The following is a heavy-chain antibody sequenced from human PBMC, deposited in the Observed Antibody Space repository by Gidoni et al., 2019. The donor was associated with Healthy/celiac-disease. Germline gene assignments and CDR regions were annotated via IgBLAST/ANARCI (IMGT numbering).Heavy chain of an antibody. Sequence: QVQLQESGPGLVKPSETLSLTCTVSGGSISSYYWSWIRQPPGKGLEWIGYIYYSGSTNYNPSLKSRVTISVDTSKNQFSLKLSSVTAADTAVYYCASAEMWITGGMDVWGQGTTVTVSS. J-gene: IGHJ6*02. CDR3: ASAEMWITGGMDV. CDR2: IYYSGST. D-gene: IGHD5-12*01. CDR1: GGSISSYY. V-gene: IGHV4-59*01.